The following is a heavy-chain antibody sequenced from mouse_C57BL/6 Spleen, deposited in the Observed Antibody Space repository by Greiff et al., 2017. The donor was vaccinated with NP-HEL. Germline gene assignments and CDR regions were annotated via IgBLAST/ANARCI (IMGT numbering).Heavy chain of an antibody. CDR2: IGPGSGST. CDR3: ASSTITTVVADWYFDV. D-gene: IGHD1-1*01. CDR1: GYTFTDYY. Sequence: QVQLQQSGAELVKPGASVKISCKASGYTFTDYYINWVKQRPGQGLEWIGKIGPGSGSTYYNEKFKGKATLTADKSSSTAYMQLSSLTSEDSAVYFCASSTITTVVADWYFDVWGTGTTVTVSS. J-gene: IGHJ1*03. V-gene: IGHV1-77*01.